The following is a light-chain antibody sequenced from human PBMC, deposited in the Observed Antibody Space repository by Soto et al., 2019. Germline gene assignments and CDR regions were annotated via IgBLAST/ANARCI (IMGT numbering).Light chain of an antibody. V-gene: IGKV3-15*01. J-gene: IGKJ2*01. CDR3: QQRSNWPPVYT. CDR1: QSVNSN. Sequence: EIVMTQSPATLSVSPGERATLSCRASQSVNSNLAWYQQKPGQAPRILIYGASTRATAIPARFSGSGSGTEFTLTISSLEPEDFAVYYCQQRSNWPPVYTFGQGTK. CDR2: GAS.